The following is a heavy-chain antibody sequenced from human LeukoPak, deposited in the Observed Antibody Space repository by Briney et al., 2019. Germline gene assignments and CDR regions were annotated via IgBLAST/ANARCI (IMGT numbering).Heavy chain of an antibody. Sequence: SVKVSCKASGFTFTSAAMQWGRQARGQRLEWIGWIVVGSGNTNYAQKFQERVTITRDMSTSTAYMELSSLRSEDTAVYYCAVDVSVVVPAANTHYYMDVWGKGTTVTVSS. V-gene: IGHV1-58*02. CDR1: GFTFTSAA. CDR3: AVDVSVVVPAANTHYYMDV. D-gene: IGHD2-2*01. CDR2: IVVGSGNT. J-gene: IGHJ6*03.